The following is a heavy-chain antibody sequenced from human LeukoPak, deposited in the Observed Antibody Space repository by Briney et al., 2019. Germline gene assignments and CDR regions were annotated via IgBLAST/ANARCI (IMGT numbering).Heavy chain of an antibody. CDR2: IYPGDSDT. J-gene: IGHJ4*02. V-gene: IGHV5-51*01. D-gene: IGHD3-22*01. CDR3: ARRSSGYYYDSSGYSLFYYFDY. Sequence: GESLKISCKGSGYSFTSYWIGWVRQMPGKGLEWMGIIYPGDSDTRYSPSFQGQVTISADKSISTAYLQWSSLKASDTAMYYCARRSSGYYYDSSGYSLFYYFDYWGQGTLVTVSS. CDR1: GYSFTSYW.